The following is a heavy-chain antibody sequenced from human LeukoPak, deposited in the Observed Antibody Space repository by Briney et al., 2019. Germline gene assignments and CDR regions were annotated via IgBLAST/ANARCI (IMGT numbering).Heavy chain of an antibody. J-gene: IGHJ4*02. Sequence: GGSLRLSCTASGFTLRDYAMSWFRQAPGKGLEWVGFIRSKAYGGSTEYAASVKGRFTISRDDSKSIAYLQMNSLNTEDTAMYYCTRKELPDGGYWVQGTLVTVSS. V-gene: IGHV3-49*03. CDR3: TRKELPDGGY. CDR1: GFTLRDYA. CDR2: IRSKAYGGST. D-gene: IGHD4-23*01.